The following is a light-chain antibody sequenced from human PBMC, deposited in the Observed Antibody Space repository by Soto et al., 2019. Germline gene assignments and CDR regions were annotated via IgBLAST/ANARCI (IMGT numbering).Light chain of an antibody. CDR3: QQYASSRT. Sequence: ELLLTQSPGPLSLSPGERATLSWKASQSVSSNYLACYQQKPGQPPRLLIYLASSRAPGIQDRFSGSGSGTDFTLTISRLEPEDFAVYYCQQYASSRTSGQGTKVDIK. V-gene: IGKV3-20*01. CDR2: LAS. J-gene: IGKJ1*01. CDR1: QSVSSNY.